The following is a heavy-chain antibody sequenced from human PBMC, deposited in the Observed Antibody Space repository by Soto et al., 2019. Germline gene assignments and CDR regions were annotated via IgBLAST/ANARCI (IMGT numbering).Heavy chain of an antibody. V-gene: IGHV1-18*01. CDR3: ARDRDSGSYRDFDY. CDR2: ISTYKGNT. CDR1: GYTFTSYG. D-gene: IGHD1-26*01. Sequence: ASVKVSCKTSGYTFTSYGISWVRQAPGQGLEWMGWISTYKGNTNYAQKFQGRVTITADESTSTAYMELSSLRSEDTAVYYCARDRDSGSYRDFDYWGQGTLVTVSS. J-gene: IGHJ4*02.